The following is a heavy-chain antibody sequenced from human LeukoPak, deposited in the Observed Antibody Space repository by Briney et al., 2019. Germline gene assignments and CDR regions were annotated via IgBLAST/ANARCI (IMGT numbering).Heavy chain of an antibody. CDR1: GFTFSSYA. V-gene: IGHV3-30-3*01. D-gene: IGHD4-17*01. CDR2: ISYDGSNK. Sequence: GGSLRLSCAASGFTFSSYAMHWVRQAPGKGLEWVAVISYDGSNKYYADSVKGRFTISRDNSKNTLYLQMNSLRAEDTAVYYCARSPTTVATNFHYWGQGTLVTVSS. J-gene: IGHJ4*02. CDR3: ARSPTTVATNFHY.